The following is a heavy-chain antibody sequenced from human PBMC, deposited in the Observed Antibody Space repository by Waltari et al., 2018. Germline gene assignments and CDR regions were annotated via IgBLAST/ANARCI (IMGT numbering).Heavy chain of an antibody. CDR3: ARERNYGSGSYYNFYYFDY. Sequence: QVQLVQSGAEVKKPGSSVKVSCKASGGTFSSDAISWVRQAPGQGLEWMGGIIPIFGTANYAQKFQGRVTITADESTSTAYMELSSLRSEDTAVYYCARERNYGSGSYYNFYYFDYWGQGTLVTVSS. CDR2: IIPIFGTA. CDR1: GGTFSSDA. D-gene: IGHD3-10*01. V-gene: IGHV1-69*01. J-gene: IGHJ4*02.